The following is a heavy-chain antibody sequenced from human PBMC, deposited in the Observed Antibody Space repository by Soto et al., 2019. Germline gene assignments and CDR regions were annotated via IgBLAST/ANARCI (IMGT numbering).Heavy chain of an antibody. Sequence: PGGSLRLSCAASGFTFSSYAMHGVRQAPGKGLEYVSAISSNGGSTYYANSVKGRFTISRDNSKNTLYLQMGSLRAEDMAVYYCARVPITLVYCSGGRCYSGAFDIWGQGTMVTVSS. CDR1: GFTFSSYA. CDR3: ARVPITLVYCSGGRCYSGAFDI. V-gene: IGHV3-64*01. J-gene: IGHJ3*02. D-gene: IGHD2-15*01. CDR2: ISSNGGST.